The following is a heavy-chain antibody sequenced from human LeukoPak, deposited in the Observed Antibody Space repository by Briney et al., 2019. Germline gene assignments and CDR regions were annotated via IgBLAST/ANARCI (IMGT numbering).Heavy chain of an antibody. CDR1: GFTFSISA. CDR3: AKERRRVDTAMVRSYYFEN. D-gene: IGHD5-18*01. CDR2: ITGNGATT. Sequence: PGGSLSLSCAASGFTFSISAKSGLRQTPGKGLEWVSSITGNGATTYYSGSVKGRFTISRDNSKNTLSLQMNSQIAEDTAVYFCAKERRRVDTAMVRSYYFENWGQGTLVTVSS. J-gene: IGHJ4*02. V-gene: IGHV3-23*01.